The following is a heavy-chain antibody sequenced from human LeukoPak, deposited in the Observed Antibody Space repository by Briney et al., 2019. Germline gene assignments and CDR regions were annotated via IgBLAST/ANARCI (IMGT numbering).Heavy chain of an antibody. CDR3: ARMTCGGGTCWWFDP. V-gene: IGHV4-39*01. J-gene: IGHJ5*02. Sequence: SGTPSPTCPVSGGSLTSIHYYLGWIRPPPRKGLGGIGNIYYFGSTYYNPSLRSRVTISVDTSKNQFSLKLSSVTAADTALYYCARMTCGGGTCWWFDPWGQGTLVTVSS. CDR2: IYYFGST. D-gene: IGHD2-15*01. CDR1: GGSLTSIHYY.